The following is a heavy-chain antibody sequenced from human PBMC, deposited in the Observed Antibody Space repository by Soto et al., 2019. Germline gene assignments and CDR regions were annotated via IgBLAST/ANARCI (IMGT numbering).Heavy chain of an antibody. Sequence: GASVKVSCKASGYTFTSYGVSWVRQAPGQGLEWMGWVSAFNGQTNYIQKVQGRVTLTTEASTSTAYMELRSLRSDDTAVYYCARGGDYYYGLDVWGQGTTVTVSS. D-gene: IGHD3-16*01. CDR1: GYTFTSYG. CDR2: VSAFNGQT. CDR3: ARGGDYYYGLDV. V-gene: IGHV1-18*01. J-gene: IGHJ6*02.